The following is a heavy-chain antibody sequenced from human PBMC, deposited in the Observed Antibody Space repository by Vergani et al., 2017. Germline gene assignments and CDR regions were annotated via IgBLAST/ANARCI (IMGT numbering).Heavy chain of an antibody. V-gene: IGHV1-69*04. CDR1: GGTFSSYA. CDR3: AMMPYDYVWGSYLNYFDY. D-gene: IGHD3-16*01. CDR2: IIPILGIA. J-gene: IGHJ4*02. Sequence: QVQLVQSGAEVKKPGSSVKVSCKASGGTFSSYAISWVRQAPGQGLEWMGRIIPILGIANYAQKFQGRVTITADKSTSTAYMELSSLRSEDTAVYYCAMMPYDYVWGSYLNYFDYWGQGTLVTVSS.